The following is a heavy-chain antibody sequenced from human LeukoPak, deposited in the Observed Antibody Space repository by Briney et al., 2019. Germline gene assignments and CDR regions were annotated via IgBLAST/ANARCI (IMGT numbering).Heavy chain of an antibody. J-gene: IGHJ5*02. Sequence: PGGSLRLSCAASGFTFSSYSMNWVRQAPGKGLEWVSAISGSGGSTYHADSVKGRFTISRDNSKNTLYLQMNSLRAEDTAVYYCAKVTDRSGWYWFDPWGQGTLVTVSS. D-gene: IGHD6-19*01. V-gene: IGHV3-23*01. CDR1: GFTFSSYS. CDR3: AKVTDRSGWYWFDP. CDR2: ISGSGGST.